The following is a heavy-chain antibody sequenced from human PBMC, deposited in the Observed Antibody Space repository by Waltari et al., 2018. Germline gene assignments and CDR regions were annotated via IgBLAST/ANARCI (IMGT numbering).Heavy chain of an antibody. CDR3: VRGSSGKNTGPVDD. J-gene: IGHJ4*02. CDR2: IKQNGSAK. Sequence: EVQLVESGGGLVQPGGSLRLSCAASGFTFTNYWMNWVRQAPGKGLEWVANIKQNGSAKDDVDSVKGRFTISRDNAKSALYLQMNSLRAEDTAVYYCVRGSSGKNTGPVDDWGQGTLVTVSS. V-gene: IGHV3-7*03. D-gene: IGHD1-26*01. CDR1: GFTFTNYW.